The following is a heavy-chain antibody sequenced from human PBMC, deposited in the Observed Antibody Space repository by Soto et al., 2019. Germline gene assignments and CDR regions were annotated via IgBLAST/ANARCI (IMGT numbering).Heavy chain of an antibody. CDR2: IWYDGSNK. J-gene: IGHJ6*03. V-gene: IGHV3-33*01. D-gene: IGHD3-10*01. Sequence: GGSLRLSCAASGFTFSSYGMHWVRQAPGKGLEWVAVIWYDGSNKYYAGSVKGRFTISRDNSKNTLYLQMNSLRAEDTAVYYCARDAREGFGGNYYYYYYMDVWGKGTTVTVSS. CDR1: GFTFSSYG. CDR3: ARDAREGFGGNYYYYYYMDV.